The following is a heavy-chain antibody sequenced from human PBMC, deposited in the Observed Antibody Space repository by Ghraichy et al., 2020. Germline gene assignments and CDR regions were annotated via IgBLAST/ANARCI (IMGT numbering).Heavy chain of an antibody. CDR1: GGSISSYY. CDR2: IYYSGST. V-gene: IGHV4-59*01. Sequence: SETLSLTCTVSGGSISSYYWSWIRQPPGKGLEWIGYIYYSGSTNYNPSLKSRVTISVDTSKNQFSLKLSSVTAADTAVYYCARWLQLVGAFDYWGQGTLVTVSS. CDR3: ARWLQLVGAFDY. D-gene: IGHD5-24*01. J-gene: IGHJ4*02.